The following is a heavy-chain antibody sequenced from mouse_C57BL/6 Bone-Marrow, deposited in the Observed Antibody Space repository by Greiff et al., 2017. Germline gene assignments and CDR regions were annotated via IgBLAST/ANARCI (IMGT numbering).Heavy chain of an antibody. D-gene: IGHD1-1*01. CDR2: IYPRDGST. Sequence: VQLQQSDAELVKPGASVKISCKVSGYTFTDHTIHWMKQRPEQGLAWIGYIYPRDGSTKYNEKFKGKATLTADKSSSTAYMQLNSLTSEDSAVYFCARGRPITTVVAGDYFDYWGQGTTLTVSS. V-gene: IGHV1-78*01. J-gene: IGHJ2*01. CDR3: ARGRPITTVVAGDYFDY. CDR1: GYTFTDHT.